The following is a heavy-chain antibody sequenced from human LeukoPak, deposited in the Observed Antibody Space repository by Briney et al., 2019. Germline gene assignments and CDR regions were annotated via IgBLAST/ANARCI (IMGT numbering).Heavy chain of an antibody. CDR2: IKQDGSEK. CDR1: GFTFSRFW. J-gene: IGHJ4*02. CDR3: ARDGTYTDYDPDFDI. Sequence: GGSLRLSCAASGFTFSRFWMSWVRQAPGKGLEWVANIKQDGSEKYYVDSVKGRFTIFRDNAKNPLYLQMNSLRAEDTAVFYCARDGTYTDYDPDFDIWGQGTLVTVSS. D-gene: IGHD5-12*01. V-gene: IGHV3-7*04.